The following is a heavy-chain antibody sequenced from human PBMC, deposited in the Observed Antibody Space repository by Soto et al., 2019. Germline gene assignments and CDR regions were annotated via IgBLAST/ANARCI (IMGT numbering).Heavy chain of an antibody. CDR2: IIPIFGTA. J-gene: IGHJ5*02. V-gene: IGHV1-69*13. Sequence: SVQVSCKASGGTFSSYRINWVRQAPGQGLEWMGGIIPIFGTANYAQKFQGRVTITADESTSTAYMELSSLRSEDTAVYYCAFVVRGYRYGLLDPWGQGTLVTLSS. CDR3: AFVVRGYRYGLLDP. D-gene: IGHD5-18*01. CDR1: GGTFSSYR.